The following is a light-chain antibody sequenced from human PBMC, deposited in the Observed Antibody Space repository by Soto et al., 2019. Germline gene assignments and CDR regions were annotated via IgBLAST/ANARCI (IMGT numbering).Light chain of an antibody. CDR1: QSVSINY. V-gene: IGKV3-20*01. CDR2: GAS. CDR3: QQYGSSPMFT. J-gene: IGKJ2*01. Sequence: ENVLTQSPGTLSLSPGERATLSCRASQSVSINYLAWYQQKPGQAPRLLIYGASRGAAGIPDRFIGSGSGTDFTLTISRLEPEDVAVYFCQQYGSSPMFTFGQGTKLELK.